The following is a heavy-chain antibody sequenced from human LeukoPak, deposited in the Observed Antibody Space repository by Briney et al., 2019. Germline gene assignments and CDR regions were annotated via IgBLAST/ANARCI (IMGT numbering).Heavy chain of an antibody. D-gene: IGHD6-19*01. J-gene: IGHJ4*02. CDR2: IYQSGST. V-gene: IGHV4-4*02. CDR1: GGTISSSNW. CDR3: ARVVSSSGWAFDY. Sequence: PSETLSLTCAVSGGTISSSNWWSWVRQPPGKGLEWIGEIYQSGSTNYNPSLKSRVTISVDKSKNEFFLKVSSVTAADTAVYYCARVVSSSGWAFDYWGQGTLVTVSS.